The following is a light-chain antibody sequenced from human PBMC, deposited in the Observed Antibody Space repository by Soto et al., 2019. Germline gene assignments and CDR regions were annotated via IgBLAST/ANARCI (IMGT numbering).Light chain of an antibody. CDR2: EVS. CDR3: SSYAGSNNFI. V-gene: IGLV2-8*01. J-gene: IGLJ2*01. CDR1: SSDVGGYNY. Sequence: QSALTQPPSASGSPGQSVTISCTGTSSDVGGYNYVSWYQHHPGKAPKLIIYEVSKRPSGVPDRFSGSKSGNTASLTVSGLQAEDEADYYCSSYAGSNNFIFGGGTKLTV.